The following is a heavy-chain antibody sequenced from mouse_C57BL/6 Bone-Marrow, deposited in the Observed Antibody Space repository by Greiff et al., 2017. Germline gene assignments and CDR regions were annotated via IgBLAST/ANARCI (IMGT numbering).Heavy chain of an antibody. CDR3: ARDLLADGYFDY. CDR1: GFTFSDYY. V-gene: IGHV5-16*01. Sequence: EVMLVESEGGLVQPGSSMKLSCTASGFTFSDYYMAWVRQVPEKGLEWVANINYDGSSTYYLDSLKSRFIISRDNAKHILYLQMSSLKSEDTATYYCARDLLADGYFDYWGQGTTLTVSS. CDR2: INYDGSST. J-gene: IGHJ2*01.